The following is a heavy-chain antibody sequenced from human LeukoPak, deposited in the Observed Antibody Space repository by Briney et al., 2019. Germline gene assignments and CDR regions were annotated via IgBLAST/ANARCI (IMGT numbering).Heavy chain of an antibody. CDR2: FDPEGGET. CDR1: GYTLTDVS. V-gene: IGHV1-24*01. Sequence: SVKVSCKISGYTLTDVSMHWVRQAPGKGLEWMGGFDPEGGETIYAQKFQGRVTMTEDPSADTAYMELRSLSSEDTAVYYCGIGRKFDWLLCHHWGQRTLVTVSS. CDR3: GIGRKFDWLLCHH. D-gene: IGHD3-9*01. J-gene: IGHJ5*02.